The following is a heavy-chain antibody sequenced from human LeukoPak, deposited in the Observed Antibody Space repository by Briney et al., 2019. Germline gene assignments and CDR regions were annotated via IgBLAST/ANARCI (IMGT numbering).Heavy chain of an antibody. Sequence: PGGSLRLSCAASGFTFSSYAMSWVRQAPGKGLEWVSAISGSGGSTYYADSVKGRFTISRDNSKNTLYLQMNSLRAEDTAVYYCAKDGPPSYYDSSGYYLGVFDYWGRGTLVTVSS. V-gene: IGHV3-23*01. D-gene: IGHD3-22*01. J-gene: IGHJ4*02. CDR1: GFTFSSYA. CDR2: ISGSGGST. CDR3: AKDGPPSYYDSSGYYLGVFDY.